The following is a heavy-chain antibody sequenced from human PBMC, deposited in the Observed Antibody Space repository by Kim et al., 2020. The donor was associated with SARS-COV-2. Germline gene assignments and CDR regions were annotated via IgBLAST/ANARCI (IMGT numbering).Heavy chain of an antibody. CDR1: EFTVSSYY. CDR2: ICSGGST. Sequence: GGSLRLSCAASEFTVSSYYMNWVRQAPGEGLEWVSVICSGGSTYNADSVKGRFTISRHNSKNTLYLQMNSLRAEDTAVYYCARVRCSGTSGYKGVGYYS. J-gene: IGHJ6*03. D-gene: IGHD2-2*02. V-gene: IGHV3-53*04. CDR3: ARVRCSGTSGYKGVGYYS.